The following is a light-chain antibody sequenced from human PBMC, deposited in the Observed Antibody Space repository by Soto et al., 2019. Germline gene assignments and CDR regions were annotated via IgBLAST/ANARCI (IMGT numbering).Light chain of an antibody. CDR1: SSDVGGYNY. CDR2: EVS. CDR3: SSFTGSSTAV. V-gene: IGLV2-14*01. Sequence: QSALTQPASVSGSPGQSITISCTGTSSDVGGYNYVSWYQQHPGKAPKLMIYEVSNRPSGVSNRFSGSKSGNTASLTISGRQAEDEGDYYCSSFTGSSTAVFGGGTKLTVL. J-gene: IGLJ3*02.